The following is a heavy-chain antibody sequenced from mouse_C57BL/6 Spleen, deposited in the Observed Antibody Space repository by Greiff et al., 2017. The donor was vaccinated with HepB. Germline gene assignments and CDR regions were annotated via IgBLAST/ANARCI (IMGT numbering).Heavy chain of an antibody. D-gene: IGHD1-1*01. CDR3: ARGDGSSYDYAMDY. Sequence: EVQLQQSGPELVKPGASVKIPCKASGYTFTDYNMDWVKQSHGKSLEWIGDINPNNGGTIYNQKFKGKATLTVDKSSSTAYMDLRSLTSEDTAVYYCARGDGSSYDYAMDYWGQGTSVTVSS. CDR1: GYTFTDYN. V-gene: IGHV1-18*01. J-gene: IGHJ4*01. CDR2: INPNNGGT.